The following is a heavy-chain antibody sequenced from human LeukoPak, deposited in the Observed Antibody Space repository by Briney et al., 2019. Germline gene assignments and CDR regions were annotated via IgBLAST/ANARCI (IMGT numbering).Heavy chain of an antibody. CDR1: GFTFSSYS. D-gene: IGHD5-12*01. J-gene: IGHJ4*02. Sequence: PGGSLRLSCAASGFTFSSYSMNWVRQAPGKGLEWVSSISSSSSYIYYADSVKGRFTISRDNAKNSLYLQMNSLRAEDTAVYYCARDVSGPPRVYYFDYWGQGTLVTVSS. CDR3: ARDVSGPPRVYYFDY. V-gene: IGHV3-21*01. CDR2: ISSSSSYI.